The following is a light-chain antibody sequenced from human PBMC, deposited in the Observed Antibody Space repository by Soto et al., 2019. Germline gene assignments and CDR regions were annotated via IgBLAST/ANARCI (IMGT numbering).Light chain of an antibody. CDR2: GAY. CDR1: QSVSSSY. J-gene: IGKJ3*01. V-gene: IGKV3-20*01. CDR3: QQYGSSPLT. Sequence: EIVLTQSPGTLSLSPGERATLSCRASQSVSSSYLAWYQQTPGPTPRVLIYGAYIRATGIPDRFSGSGSGTDFTLTISRLEPEDFAVYYCQQYGSSPLTFGPGTKVDIK.